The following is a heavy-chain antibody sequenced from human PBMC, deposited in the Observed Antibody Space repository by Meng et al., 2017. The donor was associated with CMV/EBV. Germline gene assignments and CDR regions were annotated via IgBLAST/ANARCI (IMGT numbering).Heavy chain of an antibody. CDR3: ARAGGYRSCWYFDY. V-gene: IGHV6-1*01. J-gene: IGHJ4*02. CDR1: GDSVSSNSAA. Sequence: SQTLSLTCAISGDSVSSNSAAWNWTRQPPSSCLEWPGKTYYRSKRYNDYAVSVKRRITINPDTSKNQFSLQLNSVTPEDTAVYYCARAGGYRSCWYFDYWGQGTLVTVSS. D-gene: IGHD6-13*01. CDR2: TYYRSKRYN.